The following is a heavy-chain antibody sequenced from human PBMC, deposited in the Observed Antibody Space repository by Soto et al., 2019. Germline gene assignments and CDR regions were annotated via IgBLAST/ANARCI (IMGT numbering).Heavy chain of an antibody. CDR3: AKGSDYYDSSGYLDY. Sequence: GGSLRLSCAASGFPFSSYSMSLVRQSPGKGLEWVAVISYDGSNKYYADSVKGRFTISRDNSKNTLYLQMNSLRAEDTAVYYCAKGSDYYDSSGYLDYWGQGALVTVSS. J-gene: IGHJ4*02. CDR2: ISYDGSNK. CDR1: GFPFSSYS. D-gene: IGHD3-22*01. V-gene: IGHV3-30*18.